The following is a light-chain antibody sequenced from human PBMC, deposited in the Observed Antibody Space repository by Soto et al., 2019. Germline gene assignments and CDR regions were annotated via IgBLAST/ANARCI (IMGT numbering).Light chain of an antibody. V-gene: IGLV2-14*01. J-gene: IGLJ1*01. CDR3: SSYISSSTLYV. CDR1: SSDVGGYNY. CDR2: DVS. Sequence: QSVLTQPASVSGSPGQSITIYCTGNSSDVGGYNYVSWYKQHPVKAPKLMIYDVSNRPSGVSNRFSDSKSGNTASLTISGLQAEDEADYYCSSYISSSTLYVFGTGTKVTVL.